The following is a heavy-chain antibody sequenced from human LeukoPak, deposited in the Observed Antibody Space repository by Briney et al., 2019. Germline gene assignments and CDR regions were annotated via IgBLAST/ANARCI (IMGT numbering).Heavy chain of an antibody. Sequence: QPGGSLRLSCAASGFTFSSYSMNWVRQAPGKGLEWVANIKQDGSEKYYVDSVKGRFIISRDNAKNSLYLQMNSLRAEDTAVYYCARDHRGIYSPFDYWGQGTLVTVSS. J-gene: IGHJ4*02. V-gene: IGHV3-7*01. D-gene: IGHD2-21*01. CDR2: IKQDGSEK. CDR3: ARDHRGIYSPFDY. CDR1: GFTFSSYS.